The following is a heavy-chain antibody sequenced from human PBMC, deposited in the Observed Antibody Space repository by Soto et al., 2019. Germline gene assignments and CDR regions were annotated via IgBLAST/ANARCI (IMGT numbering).Heavy chain of an antibody. V-gene: IGHV4-30-4*01. Sequence: QVQLQESGPGLVKPSQTLSLTCTVSGGSISSGNYYWSWIRQPPGKGLEWIGFISYSGSTYYNASLQSRVTISVATSKNQFSLNLNSVTAADTAVYYCATMGTSATGLYSFDYWGQGTLVTVSS. J-gene: IGHJ4*02. D-gene: IGHD2-21*02. CDR2: ISYSGST. CDR1: GGSISSGNYY. CDR3: ATMGTSATGLYSFDY.